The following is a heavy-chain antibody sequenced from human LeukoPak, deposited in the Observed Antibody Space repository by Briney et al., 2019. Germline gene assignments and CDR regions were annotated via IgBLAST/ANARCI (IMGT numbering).Heavy chain of an antibody. CDR2: IYSSGRT. CDR1: GTSIPSGSYF. D-gene: IGHD3-22*01. J-gene: IGHJ3*01. V-gene: IGHV4-61*02. Sequence: PSETLSLTCTISGTSIPSGSYFWRWIRQPAGNELEWLGLIYSSGRTNYNPSLKSRVTFSVDTSKNQFSLKLRSVTAADTAVYYCARAREFYSDSNAYEVWGQGTRVTVSS. CDR3: ARAREFYSDSNAYEV.